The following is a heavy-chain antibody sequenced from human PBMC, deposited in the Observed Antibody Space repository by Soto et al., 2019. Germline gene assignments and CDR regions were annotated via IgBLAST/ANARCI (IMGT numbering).Heavy chain of an antibody. CDR2: IYPGDSDT. CDR3: ARHGGIAVAGPPPLYGMDV. J-gene: IGHJ6*02. Sequence: GESLKISCKGSGYSFTSYWIGWVRQMPGKGLEWMGIIYPGDSDTRYSPSFQGQVTISADKSISTAYLQWSSLKASDTAMYYCARHGGIAVAGPPPLYGMDVWGQGTTVTVSS. CDR1: GYSFTSYW. V-gene: IGHV5-51*01. D-gene: IGHD6-19*01.